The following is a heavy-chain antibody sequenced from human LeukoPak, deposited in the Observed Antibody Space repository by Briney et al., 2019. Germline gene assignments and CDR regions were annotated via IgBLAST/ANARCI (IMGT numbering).Heavy chain of an antibody. Sequence: SQTLSLTCDISGXSVSSNSAAWTWIRQSPSRGLEWLGRTYYRSMWYNDYAVSMKSRITINPDTSKNQFSLQLNSVTPEDTAVYYCARALLGRFDYWGQGALVTVSS. V-gene: IGHV6-1*01. CDR1: GXSVSSNSAA. CDR3: ARALLGRFDY. J-gene: IGHJ4*02. CDR2: TYYRSMWYN. D-gene: IGHD3-3*02.